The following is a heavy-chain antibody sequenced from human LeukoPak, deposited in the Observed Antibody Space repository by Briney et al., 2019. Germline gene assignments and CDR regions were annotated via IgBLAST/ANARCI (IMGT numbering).Heavy chain of an antibody. J-gene: IGHJ3*01. V-gene: IGHV3-21*04. Sequence: PGGSLRLSCSASGFTFSISAMNWVRQAPGKGLEWVSSINNVASHIYYADSVKGRFTISRDDAKNTLYLQMNSLRAEDTAVYYCAKGFRGAATDAFDLWGQGTMVTVSS. CDR3: AKGFRGAATDAFDL. CDR2: INNVASHI. D-gene: IGHD3-10*01. CDR1: GFTFSISA.